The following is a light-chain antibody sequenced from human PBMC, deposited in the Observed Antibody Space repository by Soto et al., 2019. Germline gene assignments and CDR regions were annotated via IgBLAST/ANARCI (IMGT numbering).Light chain of an antibody. Sequence: QSVLTQPASVSGSPGQSIPISCTGTSSDVGGYNSVSWYQQHPGKAPKLMIYEVSNRPSGVSNRFSGSKSGNTASLTISGLQAEDEADYYCSSYTSRSTLVFGTGTKVTVL. CDR2: EVS. CDR1: SSDVGGYNS. J-gene: IGLJ1*01. CDR3: SSYTSRSTLV. V-gene: IGLV2-14*01.